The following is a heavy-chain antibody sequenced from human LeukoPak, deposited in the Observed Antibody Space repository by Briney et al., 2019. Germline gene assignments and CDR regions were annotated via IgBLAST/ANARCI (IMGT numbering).Heavy chain of an antibody. J-gene: IGHJ4*02. CDR1: GYSISSGYY. CDR2: IYHSGST. Sequence: SETLSLTCTVSGYSISSGYYWGWIRQPPGKGLEWIGSIYHSGSTYYNPSLKSRVTISVDTSKNQFSLKLSSVTAADTAVYYCARAIYDFWSGHDYWGQGTLVTVSS. CDR3: ARAIYDFWSGHDY. V-gene: IGHV4-38-2*02. D-gene: IGHD3-3*01.